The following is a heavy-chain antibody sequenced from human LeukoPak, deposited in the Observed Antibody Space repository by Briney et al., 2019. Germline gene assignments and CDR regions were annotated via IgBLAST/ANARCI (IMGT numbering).Heavy chain of an antibody. J-gene: IGHJ5*02. V-gene: IGHV4-34*01. CDR2: INHSGST. CDR1: GESFSGYY. CDR3: ARGRLDYYGSGSAGWFDP. D-gene: IGHD3-10*01. Sequence: SETLSLTCAVYGESFSGYYWSWIRQPPGKGLEWIGEINHSGSTNYNPSLKSRVTISVDTSKNQFSLKLSSVTAADTAVYYCARGRLDYYGSGSAGWFDPWGQGTLVTVSS.